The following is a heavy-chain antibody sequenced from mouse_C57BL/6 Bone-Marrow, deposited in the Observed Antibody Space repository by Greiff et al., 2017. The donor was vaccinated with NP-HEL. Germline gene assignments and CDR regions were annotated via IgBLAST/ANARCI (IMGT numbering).Heavy chain of an antibody. J-gene: IGHJ2*01. CDR1: GYTFTSYG. Sequence: QVQLQQSGAELVRPGASVKLSCKASGYTFTSYGISWVKQRTGQGLEWIGEIYPRSGNTYYNEKFKGKAILTADKSSSTAYMELRSLTSEDTAVYFCARGGYGSSYGYFDYWGQGTTLTVSS. D-gene: IGHD1-1*01. CDR2: IYPRSGNT. CDR3: ARGGYGSSYGYFDY. V-gene: IGHV1-81*01.